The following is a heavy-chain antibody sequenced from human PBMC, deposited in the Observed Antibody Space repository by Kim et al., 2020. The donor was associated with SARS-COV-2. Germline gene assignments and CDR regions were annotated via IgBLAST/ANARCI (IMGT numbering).Heavy chain of an antibody. Sequence: SETLSLTCAVSGTSVSRYYWSWIRQSPGKGLEWIGFIYHIGSTKYNPSLQSRVTMSMDTSKNQYSLSLSPVTAADTAIYFCARTFDYSSAFFVYWGQG. CDR2: IYHIGST. J-gene: IGHJ4*02. V-gene: IGHV4-59*02. CDR1: GTSVSRYY. D-gene: IGHD6-19*01. CDR3: ARTFDYSSAFFVY.